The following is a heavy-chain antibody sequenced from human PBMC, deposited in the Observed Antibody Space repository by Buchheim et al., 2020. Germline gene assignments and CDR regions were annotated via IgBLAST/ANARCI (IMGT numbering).Heavy chain of an antibody. Sequence: EVDLVESGGAVVQPGGSLRLSCSGSGFTFSHYWMHWVRQVPGRGLVWVSRINPDGGSTDYADAVEGRFTVSSDNAKDRMFLGMNDLRAEDSAVYYCARDRAQWLGPEFLDFWGQGTL. CDR1: GFTFSHYW. V-gene: IGHV3-74*01. CDR2: INPDGGST. J-gene: IGHJ4*02. CDR3: ARDRAQWLGPEFLDF. D-gene: IGHD6-19*01.